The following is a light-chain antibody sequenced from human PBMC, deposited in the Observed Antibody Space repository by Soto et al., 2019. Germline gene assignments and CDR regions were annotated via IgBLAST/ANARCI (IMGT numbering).Light chain of an antibody. CDR1: QSVSSY. V-gene: IGKV3-11*01. Sequence: EIVLTQSPATLSLSHGERAALSCRASQSVSSYLAWYQQKPGKAPRLLIYDASNRATGIPARLSGSGSGTDFTLTIRSLEPEDFAVYYCQQRSNWPTFGQGTRLEIK. CDR2: DAS. CDR3: QQRSNWPT. J-gene: IGKJ5*01.